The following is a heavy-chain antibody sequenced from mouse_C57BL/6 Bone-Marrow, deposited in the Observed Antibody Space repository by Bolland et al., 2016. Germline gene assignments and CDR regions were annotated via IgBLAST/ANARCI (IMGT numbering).Heavy chain of an antibody. CDR2: NGYTT. D-gene: IGHD2-10*01. J-gene: IGHJ3*01. CDR3: ARSSAPPAMDY. V-gene: IGHV7-3*01. Sequence: NGYTTEYSASVKGRFTISRDNSQSILYLQMNALRAEDSATYYCARSSAPPAMDYWGQGTLV.